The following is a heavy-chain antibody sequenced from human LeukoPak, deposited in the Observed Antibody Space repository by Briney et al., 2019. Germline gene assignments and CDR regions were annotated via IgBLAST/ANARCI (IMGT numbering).Heavy chain of an antibody. D-gene: IGHD2-15*01. CDR2: TYYRSKWYN. V-gene: IGHV6-1*01. Sequence: SQTLSLTCVISGDSVSSNSAAWNWIRQSPSRGLEWLGRTYYRSKWYNDYAVSVKSRITINPDTSKNEFSLQLNSATPEDTALCYCARSCSGGSCHALDHWGQGTLVTVSS. CDR1: GDSVSSNSAA. CDR3: ARSCSGGSCHALDH. J-gene: IGHJ4*02.